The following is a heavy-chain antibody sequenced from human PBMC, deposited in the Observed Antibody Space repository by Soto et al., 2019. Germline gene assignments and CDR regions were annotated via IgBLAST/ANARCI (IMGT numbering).Heavy chain of an antibody. CDR2: INDSGNI. D-gene: IGHD3-10*01. J-gene: IGHJ6*03. V-gene: IGHV4-34*01. CDR1: GGSFSGYQ. CDR3: ARGLILWFGELSRRGGYYYYMDV. Sequence: QVQLQQWGAGLLKPSETLSLTCAVYGGSFSGYQWSWIRQTPGKGLEWIGEINDSGNINYNPSLKSRVTTLIDTPKKQTSLKLSSVTAVDTAVYYCARGLILWFGELSRRGGYYYYMDVWGKGTTVTVSS.